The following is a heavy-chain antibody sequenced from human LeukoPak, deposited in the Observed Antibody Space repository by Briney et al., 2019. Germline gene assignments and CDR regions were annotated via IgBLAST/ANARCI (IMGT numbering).Heavy chain of an antibody. CDR1: GFTFNGYW. Sequence: GGSLRLSCAASGFTFNGYWMSWVRQAPGKELEWVANIKEDGSAQYYVGSVKGRFTISRDNAKNSLSLQMNSLRAEDTAVYYCATSSNAPGNHWGQGTLVTVSS. CDR2: IKEDGSAQ. CDR3: ATSSNAPGNH. V-gene: IGHV3-7*01. D-gene: IGHD2-2*01. J-gene: IGHJ5*02.